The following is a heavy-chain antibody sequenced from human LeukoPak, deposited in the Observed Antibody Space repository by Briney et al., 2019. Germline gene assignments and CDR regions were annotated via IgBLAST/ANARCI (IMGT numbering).Heavy chain of an antibody. CDR3: ARICSSTSCQVDY. CDR1: GGSISTSSYY. CDR2: IYYSGST. J-gene: IGHJ4*02. D-gene: IGHD2-2*01. V-gene: IGHV4-39*01. Sequence: SETLSLTCTVSGGSISTSSYYWGWIRQPPGKGLEWIGSIYYSGSTYYNPSLKSRVTISVDTSKNQFSLKLSSVTAADTAVYYCARICSSTSCQVDYWGQGTLVTVSS.